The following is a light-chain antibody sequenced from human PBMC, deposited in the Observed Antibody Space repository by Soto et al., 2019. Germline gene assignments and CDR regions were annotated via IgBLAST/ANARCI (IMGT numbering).Light chain of an antibody. CDR3: SSYTTSSTLV. CDR1: TSDVGTYNF. CDR2: DVS. V-gene: IGLV2-14*01. J-gene: IGLJ7*01. Sequence: QSALTQPASVSGSRGQSITISCTGTTSDVGTYNFISWYQQHPGKAPKLMIFDVSDRPSGVSNRFSGSKSGNTASLTISGLQAEDEADYYCSSYTTSSTLVFGGGTQLTVL.